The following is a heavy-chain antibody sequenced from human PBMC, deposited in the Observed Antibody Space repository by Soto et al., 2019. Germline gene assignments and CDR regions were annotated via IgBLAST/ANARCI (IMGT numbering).Heavy chain of an antibody. J-gene: IGHJ4*02. CDR2: INESGST. CDR3: ARESGIVALPGELEDVKYDY. D-gene: IGHD1-1*01. V-gene: IGHV4-34*01. CDR1: GQSFSGHS. Sequence: QVQLQQWGAGLVKPSETLSLSCAVYGQSFSGHSWAWIRQPPGKGLEWIGEINESGSTYYNPSLKSRVTISTATSKNQFSLKLSSVSAADTAAYFCARESGIVALPGELEDVKYDYWGQGTLVNVSS.